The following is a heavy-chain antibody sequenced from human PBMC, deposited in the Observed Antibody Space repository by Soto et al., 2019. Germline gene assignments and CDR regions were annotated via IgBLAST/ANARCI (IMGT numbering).Heavy chain of an antibody. Sequence: QLQLQESGPGLVKPSETLSLTCSVSGGSISSKNYYWGWIRQPPGKGLEWIGIIYYSGTTYYNPSLKSRGIISVDTSKNQFSLKLSSVTAADTAVYYCARRPSYYYDSSGFDPFDYWGQGTLVTVSS. CDR1: GGSISSKNYY. V-gene: IGHV4-39*01. CDR3: ARRPSYYYDSSGFDPFDY. J-gene: IGHJ4*02. CDR2: IYYSGTT. D-gene: IGHD3-22*01.